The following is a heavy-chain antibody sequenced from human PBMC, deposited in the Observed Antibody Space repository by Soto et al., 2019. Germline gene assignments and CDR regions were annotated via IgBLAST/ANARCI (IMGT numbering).Heavy chain of an antibody. Sequence: GGSLRLSCAASGFTFSNAWMNWVRQAPGKGLEWVGRIKSKTDGGTTDYAAPVKGRFTISRDDSKNTLYLQMNSLKTGDTAVYYCTTEKMRGGRYYYDSSGYYVLTGSCMDVWGQGTTVTVSS. CDR2: IKSKTDGGTT. J-gene: IGHJ6*02. CDR3: TTEKMRGGRYYYDSSGYYVLTGSCMDV. D-gene: IGHD3-22*01. CDR1: GFTFSNAW. V-gene: IGHV3-15*07.